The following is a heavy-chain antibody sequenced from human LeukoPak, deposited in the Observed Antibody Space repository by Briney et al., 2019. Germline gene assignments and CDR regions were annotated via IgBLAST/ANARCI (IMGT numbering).Heavy chain of an antibody. CDR2: ISSGSSYM. Sequence: GGSLRLSCAASGFTFSSYTMNWVRQAPGKGLEWVSIISSGSSYMYYADSVRGRFTISRDNAKNSLYLQMNSLRAEDTAVCYCARASGGVSGYDLYYFDFWGQGTLVTVSS. D-gene: IGHD5-12*01. CDR3: ARASGGVSGYDLYYFDF. V-gene: IGHV3-21*01. J-gene: IGHJ4*02. CDR1: GFTFSSYT.